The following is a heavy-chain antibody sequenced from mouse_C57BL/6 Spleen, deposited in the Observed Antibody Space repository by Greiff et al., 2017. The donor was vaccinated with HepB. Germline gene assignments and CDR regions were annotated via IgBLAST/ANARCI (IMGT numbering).Heavy chain of an antibody. J-gene: IGHJ4*01. D-gene: IGHD1-1*01. Sequence: EVQLQQSGPELVKPGASVKISCKASGYSFTDYNMNWVKQSHGKSLEWIGVINPNYGTTSYNQKFKGKATLTVDQSSSTAYLHINSLTSEDSAVYYCARKTLRYCYAMDYWGQGTSVTVSS. V-gene: IGHV1-39*01. CDR1: GYSFTDYN. CDR3: ARKTLRYCYAMDY. CDR2: INPNYGTT.